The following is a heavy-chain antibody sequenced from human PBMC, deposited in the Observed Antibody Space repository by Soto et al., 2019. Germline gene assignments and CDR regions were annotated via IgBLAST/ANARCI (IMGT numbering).Heavy chain of an antibody. D-gene: IGHD5-12*01. J-gene: IGHJ4*02. CDR3: VKDVGGYSGYAFDY. CDR2: ISSNGGST. CDR1: GFTFSSYA. Sequence: PGGSLRLSCSASGFTFSSYAMHWVRQAPGKGLKYVSAISSNGGSTYYADSVKGRFTISRDNSKNTLYLQMSSLRPEDTAVYYCVKDVGGYSGYAFDYWGQGTLVTVSS. V-gene: IGHV3-64D*06.